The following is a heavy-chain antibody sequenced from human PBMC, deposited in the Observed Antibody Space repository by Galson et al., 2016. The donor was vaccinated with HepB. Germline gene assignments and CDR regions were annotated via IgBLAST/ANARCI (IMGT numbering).Heavy chain of an antibody. CDR3: TRAIHGLSLRRGFDY. Sequence: CAISGDSVSSNSAAWNWIRQSPSRGLEWLGRTYYRSKWYNDYAVSVKSRITIKPDTSKNQFSLQLNSMTPEDTAVYYCTRAIHGLSLRRGFDYWGQGTLATVSS. CDR1: GDSVSSNSAA. D-gene: IGHD4-17*01. CDR2: TYYRSKWYN. J-gene: IGHJ4*02. V-gene: IGHV6-1*01.